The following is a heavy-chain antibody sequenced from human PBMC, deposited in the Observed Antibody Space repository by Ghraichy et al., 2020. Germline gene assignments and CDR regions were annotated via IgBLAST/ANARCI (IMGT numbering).Heavy chain of an antibody. CDR3: AKSGIQLWSHFDY. CDR2: ISGSGGST. Sequence: GGSLRLSCAASGFTFSSYAMSWVRQAPGKGLEWVLAISGSGGSTYYADSVKGRFTISRDNSKNTLYLQMNSLRAEDTAVYYCAKSGIQLWSHFDYWGQGTLVTVSS. V-gene: IGHV3-23*01. D-gene: IGHD5-18*01. CDR1: GFTFSSYA. J-gene: IGHJ4*02.